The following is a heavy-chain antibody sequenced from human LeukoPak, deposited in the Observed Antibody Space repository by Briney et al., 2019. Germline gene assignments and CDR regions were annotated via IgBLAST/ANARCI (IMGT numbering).Heavy chain of an antibody. Sequence: SETLSLTCTVSGGSISSSSYYWGWIRQPPGKGLEWIGSIYYSGSTYYNPSLKSRVTISVDTSKNQFSLKLSSVTAADTAVYYCARRRYSSSWYNWFDPWGQGTLVTVSS. D-gene: IGHD6-13*01. J-gene: IGHJ5*02. CDR3: ARRRYSSSWYNWFDP. CDR2: IYYSGST. V-gene: IGHV4-39*07. CDR1: GGSISSSSYY.